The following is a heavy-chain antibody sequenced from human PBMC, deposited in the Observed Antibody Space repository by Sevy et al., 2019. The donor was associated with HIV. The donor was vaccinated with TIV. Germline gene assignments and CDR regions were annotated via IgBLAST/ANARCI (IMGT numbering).Heavy chain of an antibody. CDR2: ISNSGTAM. D-gene: IGHD3-22*01. V-gene: IGHV3-48*03. J-gene: IGHJ4*02. Sequence: GGSLRLSCAASGFTFSSYEMNWVRQAPGKGLEWISYISNSGTAMYYSDSVRGRFTISRDNARRSLYLQMNSLRAEDTAVYYCARPYRTDPFYYSGSGGYYYPSYFDYWGQGALVTVSS. CDR3: ARPYRTDPFYYSGSGGYYYPSYFDY. CDR1: GFTFSSYE.